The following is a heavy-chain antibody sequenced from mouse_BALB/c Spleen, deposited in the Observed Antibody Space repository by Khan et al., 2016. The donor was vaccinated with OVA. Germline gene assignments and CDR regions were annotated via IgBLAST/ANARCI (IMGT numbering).Heavy chain of an antibody. CDR2: INPTSGYT. CDR1: GYTFTSYW. Sequence: QVQLQQSGAELAKPGASVKMSCKASGYTFTSYWMHWIKQRPGQGLEWIGYINPTSGYTDYNQKFKDKATLTADKSSSTAYMQLSSLTSDDSAVYYCARDRIDYGGQGPTLTVSP. J-gene: IGHJ2*01. CDR3: ARDRIDY. V-gene: IGHV1-7*01.